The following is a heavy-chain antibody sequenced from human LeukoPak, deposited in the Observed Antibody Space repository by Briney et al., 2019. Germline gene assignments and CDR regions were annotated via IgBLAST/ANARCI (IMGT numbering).Heavy chain of an antibody. CDR1: GYSISSASY. V-gene: IGHV4-38-2*01. J-gene: IGHJ4*02. D-gene: IGHD3-3*01. CDR2: IYHSGSP. Sequence: SETLSLTCAVSGYSISSASYWGWIRQPPGMGLEWIGNIYHSGSPYYNPSLKSRVTISVDTSKNQFSLKLSSVTAADTAVYYCARPISSQGYFGVVIDWGQGTLVTVSS. CDR3: ARPISSQGYFGVVID.